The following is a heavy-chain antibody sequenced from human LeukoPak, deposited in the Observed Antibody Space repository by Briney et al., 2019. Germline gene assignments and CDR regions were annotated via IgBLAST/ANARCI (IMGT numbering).Heavy chain of an antibody. CDR3: ARDYCSTTSCYQGWFDP. CDR2: IYWDDNK. CDR1: GFSLSTSGVG. D-gene: IGHD2-2*01. V-gene: IGHV2-5*02. Sequence: SGPTLVKPTQTLTLTFSFSGFSLSTSGVGVGWIRQPPGKALEWLALIYWDDNKRYSLSLGSRLTITKDTSKNQVVLIMTNMDPVDTATYFCARDYCSTTSCYQGWFDPWGQGTLVTVSS. J-gene: IGHJ5*02.